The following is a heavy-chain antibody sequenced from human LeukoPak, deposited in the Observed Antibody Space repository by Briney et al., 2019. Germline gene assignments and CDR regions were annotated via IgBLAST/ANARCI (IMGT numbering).Heavy chain of an antibody. J-gene: IGHJ4*02. D-gene: IGHD3-16*01. CDR2: IIQDGSVT. Sequence: GGYLRLSCVTSGITFSNYCMHWVRQVPGEGLVWVSHIIQDGSVTSYADSVKGRFTISRDNAKNTVYLQLNNLRAEDTAVYYCATDDYRGLGYWGQGTLVTVSS. CDR3: ATDDYRGLGY. V-gene: IGHV3-74*01. CDR1: GITFSNYC.